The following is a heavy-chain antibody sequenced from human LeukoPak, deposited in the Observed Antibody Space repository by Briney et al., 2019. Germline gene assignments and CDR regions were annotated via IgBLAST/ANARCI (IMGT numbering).Heavy chain of an antibody. D-gene: IGHD5-12*01. V-gene: IGHV4-39*01. Sequence: SETLSLTCTVSGGSISSSSYYWGWIRQPPGKGLEWIGSIYYSGSTYYNPSLKSRVTISVDTSKNQFSLKLSSVTAADTAVYYCASHTGYSGYEATNNFDYWGQGTLVTVSS. CDR2: IYYSGST. CDR1: GGSISSSSYY. CDR3: ASHTGYSGYEATNNFDY. J-gene: IGHJ4*02.